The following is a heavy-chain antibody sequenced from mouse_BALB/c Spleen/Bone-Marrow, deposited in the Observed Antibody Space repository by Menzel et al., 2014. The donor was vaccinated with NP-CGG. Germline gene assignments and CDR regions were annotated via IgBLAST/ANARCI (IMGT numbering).Heavy chain of an antibody. CDR1: GFTFTDYY. V-gene: IGHV7-3*02. CDR3: ATGWFAY. J-gene: IGHJ3*01. CDR2: IRNKANGYTT. Sequence: EVMLVESGGGLVQPGGSQRLSCAPSGFTFTDYYMSWVRQPPGKALEWLGFIRNKANGYTTEYSASVKGRFTISRDNSQSILYLQMNTLRAEDSATYYCATGWFAYWGQGTLVTVSA.